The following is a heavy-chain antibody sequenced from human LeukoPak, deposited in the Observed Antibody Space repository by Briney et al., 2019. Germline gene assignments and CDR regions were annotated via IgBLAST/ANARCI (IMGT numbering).Heavy chain of an antibody. V-gene: IGHV3-66*02. D-gene: IGHD6-13*01. CDR3: ARDLTIAAANYYFDN. CDR2: IYSGGST. J-gene: IGHJ4*02. Sequence: GGSLRLSCAASGFTVSSNYMSWVRQAPGKGLEWVSVIYSGGSTYYADSVKGRFTISRDNPKNTLYLQMNSLRAEDTAMYYCARDLTIAAANYYFDNWGQGTLVTVSS. CDR1: GFTVSSNY.